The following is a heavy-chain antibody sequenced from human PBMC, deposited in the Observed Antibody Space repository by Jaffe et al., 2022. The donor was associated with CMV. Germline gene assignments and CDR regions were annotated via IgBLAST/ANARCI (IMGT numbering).Heavy chain of an antibody. V-gene: IGHV3-33*08. CDR3: ARDSSGNHGYDYYFDY. D-gene: IGHD5-18*01. CDR2: IWYDGINK. Sequence: QVHLVESGGGVVQPGRSLRLSCAASGFTFNDYGIHWVRQAPGKGLEWVAVIWYDGINKFYAESVKGRFTISRDNSKDILYLQMNSLRVEDTAVYYCARDSSGNHGYDYYFDYWGQGSLVTVSS. CDR1: GFTFNDYG. J-gene: IGHJ4*02.